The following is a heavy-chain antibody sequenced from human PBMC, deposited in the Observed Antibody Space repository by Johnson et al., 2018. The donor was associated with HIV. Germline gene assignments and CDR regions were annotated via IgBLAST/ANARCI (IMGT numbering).Heavy chain of an antibody. CDR2: INWNGGST. D-gene: IGHD3-22*01. V-gene: IGHV3-NL1*01. CDR3: ARDSYYSDYDAFDI. J-gene: IGHJ3*02. CDR1: GFTFRSNG. Sequence: QVQLVESGGGVVQPGGSLRLSCAASGFTFRSNGMHWVRQAPGKGLEWVSGINWNGGSTGYADSVKGRFTISRDNSKNLLFLQMNSLRAEDTAVYYCARDSYYSDYDAFDIWGQGTMVTVSS.